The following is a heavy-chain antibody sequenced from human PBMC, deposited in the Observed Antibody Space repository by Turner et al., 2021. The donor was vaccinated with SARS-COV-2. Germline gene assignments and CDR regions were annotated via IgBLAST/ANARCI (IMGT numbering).Heavy chain of an antibody. D-gene: IGHD3-22*01. CDR2: ISSSSSYI. V-gene: IGHV3-21*01. CDR1: GFTFRSYS. Sequence: EVQLLESGGGLVKPGGSLSLSCAASGFTFRSYSMNWVRQAPGKGMEWVSSISSSSSYIYYADSVKGRFTISRDNAKNALYLQMNSLKAEDTAVYYCARARWDYYDSSGYYPNAFDIWGQGTMVTVSS. J-gene: IGHJ3*02. CDR3: ARARWDYYDSSGYYPNAFDI.